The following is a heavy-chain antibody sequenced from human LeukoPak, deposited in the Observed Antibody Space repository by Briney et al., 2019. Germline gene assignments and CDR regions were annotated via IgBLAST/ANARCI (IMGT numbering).Heavy chain of an antibody. CDR2: ISSTSVYI. Sequence: GGSLRLSCAVSGFSFSGYTMNWVRQAPGKGLEWVSSISSTSVYIYYGNSVEGRFTVSRDNAKNSLYLQMDSLRAEDTALYYCARGTTVITPFESWGQGTLVTVSS. CDR1: GFSFSGYT. D-gene: IGHD4-23*01. J-gene: IGHJ4*02. V-gene: IGHV3-21*01. CDR3: ARGTTVITPFES.